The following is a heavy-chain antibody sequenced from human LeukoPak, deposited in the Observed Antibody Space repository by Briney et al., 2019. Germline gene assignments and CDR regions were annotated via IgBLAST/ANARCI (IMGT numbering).Heavy chain of an antibody. CDR2: ISAYNGNT. CDR1: GYTFTSYY. Sequence: PVASVKVSCKASGYTFTSYYMHWVRQAPAQGREWMGLISAYNGNTNYAQQLQGRVTMTTDTSTSTAYMELRSLRSDDTAVYSCAAARRLLYRYGDKGNWFDPWGQGTLVTVSS. V-gene: IGHV1-18*04. J-gene: IGHJ5*02. CDR3: AAARRLLYRYGDKGNWFDP. D-gene: IGHD5-18*01.